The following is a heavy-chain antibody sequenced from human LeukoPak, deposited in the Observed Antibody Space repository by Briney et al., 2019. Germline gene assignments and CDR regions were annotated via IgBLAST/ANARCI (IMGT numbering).Heavy chain of an antibody. CDR3: AKRTRSGGNGDFDY. Sequence: GGSLRLSCAASGFTFSSYAMSWVRQAPGKGLEWVSAISGSGGSTYYADSVKGRLTMSRDNSKNTLYLQMNSLRAEDTAVYYCAKRTRSGGNGDFDYWGQGTLVTVSS. V-gene: IGHV3-23*01. D-gene: IGHD2-15*01. J-gene: IGHJ4*02. CDR1: GFTFSSYA. CDR2: ISGSGGST.